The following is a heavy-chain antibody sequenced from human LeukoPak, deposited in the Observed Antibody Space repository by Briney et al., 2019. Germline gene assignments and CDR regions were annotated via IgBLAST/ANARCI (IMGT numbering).Heavy chain of an antibody. D-gene: IGHD3-22*01. Sequence: GGSLRLSCAASGFTVSSNYMSWVRQAPGKGLEWVSVIYSGGSTYYADSVKGRFTISRHNSENTLYLQMNSLRAEDTAVYYCATITPYYYDSSGYIPPVAFDIWGQGTMVTVSS. V-gene: IGHV3-53*04. CDR1: GFTVSSNY. CDR3: ATITPYYYDSSGYIPPVAFDI. J-gene: IGHJ3*02. CDR2: IYSGGST.